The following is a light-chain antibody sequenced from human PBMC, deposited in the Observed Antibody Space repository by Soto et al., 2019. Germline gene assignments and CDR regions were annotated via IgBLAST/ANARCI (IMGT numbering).Light chain of an antibody. V-gene: IGLV2-18*02. Sequence: QSALTQPPSVSGSPGQSVAISCTGTSSDIGAYNRVSWYQQPPGTAPKLMIYDVNNRPSGVPDRFSGSKSGNTASLTISGLQADDEADYYCSSFTSRNTYVFGTGTKLTVL. CDR1: SSDIGAYNR. CDR2: DVN. CDR3: SSFTSRNTYV. J-gene: IGLJ1*01.